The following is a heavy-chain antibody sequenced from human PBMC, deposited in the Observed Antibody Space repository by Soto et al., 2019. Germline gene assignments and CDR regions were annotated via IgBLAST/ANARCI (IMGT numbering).Heavy chain of an antibody. CDR3: VRDSHGDY. CDR2: IDHDGPT. CDR1: GFTFSNYW. J-gene: IGHJ4*02. V-gene: IGHV3-74*01. Sequence: EVQLVESGGGLVQPGESLRLSCAGSGFTFSNYWMHWVRQAPGKGLEWVSRIDHDGPTDYADSVRGRFTISRDNAENTLYLQMNRLRPEATAVYYCVRDSHGDYWGQGTLVTVSS.